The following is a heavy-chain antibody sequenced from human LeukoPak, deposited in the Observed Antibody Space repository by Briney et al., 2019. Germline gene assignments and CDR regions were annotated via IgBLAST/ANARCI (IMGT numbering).Heavy chain of an antibody. CDR2: IIPIFGTA. CDR3: ARAQTYFYGSGKWFHP. CDR1: GGTLSSYA. V-gene: IGHV1-69*13. J-gene: IGHJ5*02. D-gene: IGHD3-10*01. Sequence: SVKVSCKASGGTLSSYAISWVRQAPGQGLEWMGGIIPIFGTANYAQKFQGRVTITADESTSTAYMELSSLRSEDTAAYYCARAQTYFYGSGKWFHPWVQGTLVTVSS.